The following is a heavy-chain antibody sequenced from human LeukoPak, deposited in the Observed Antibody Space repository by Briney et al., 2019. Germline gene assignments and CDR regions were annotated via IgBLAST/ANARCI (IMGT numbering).Heavy chain of an antibody. CDR1: GFTFSTKS. Sequence: GGSLILSCAVSGFTFSTKSMNWVRQAPGKGLEWVSYITADSGTTYYADSVKGRFTISRGNAKNSLYLQMNSLRDEDTAVYYCASRDYFDYWGQGTLVTVSS. J-gene: IGHJ4*02. CDR2: ITADSGTT. CDR3: ASRDYFDY. V-gene: IGHV3-48*02.